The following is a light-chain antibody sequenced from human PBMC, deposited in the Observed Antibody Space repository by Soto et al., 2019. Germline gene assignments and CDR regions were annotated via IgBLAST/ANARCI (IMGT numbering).Light chain of an antibody. V-gene: IGKV2-28*01. J-gene: IGKJ2*01. CDR1: QSLLFSNGNTY. CDR3: MQARQLPGN. Sequence: DVVLTQSPLSLPVTPGAPASISCRSSQSLLFSNGNTYLDWYLQKSGQAQQLLISLASNRASGVPDRFSGSGPGTDFKLGISSVEPEDVGVYYCMQARQLPGNFGQGTKLEI. CDR2: LAS.